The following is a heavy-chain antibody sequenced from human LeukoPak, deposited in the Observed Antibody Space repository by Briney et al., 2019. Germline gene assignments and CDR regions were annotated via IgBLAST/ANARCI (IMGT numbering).Heavy chain of an antibody. Sequence: SCAASGFTFSSYSMNWVRQAPGKGLEWVSSISSSSSYIYYADSVKGRFTISRDNAKNSLYLQMNSLRVEDTAVYYCARVLGYGDNWFDPWGQGTLVTVSS. CDR3: ARVLGYGDNWFDP. CDR1: GFTFSSYS. J-gene: IGHJ5*02. V-gene: IGHV3-21*01. CDR2: ISSSSSYI. D-gene: IGHD5-12*01.